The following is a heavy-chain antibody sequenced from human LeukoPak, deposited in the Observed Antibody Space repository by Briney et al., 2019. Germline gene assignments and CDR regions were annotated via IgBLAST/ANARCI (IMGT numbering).Heavy chain of an antibody. CDR2: IYYSGIT. V-gene: IGHV4-59*12. CDR1: GDSITSYY. CDR3: AREGIVRTYDQ. J-gene: IGHJ4*02. D-gene: IGHD2/OR15-2a*01. Sequence: SETLSLTCTVSGDSITSYYWYWFRQPPGKELEWIACIYYSGITYYNPSLKGRVTISLDTSKNHFSLRLSSVTAADTAVYYCAREGIVRTYDQWGQGILVTVSS.